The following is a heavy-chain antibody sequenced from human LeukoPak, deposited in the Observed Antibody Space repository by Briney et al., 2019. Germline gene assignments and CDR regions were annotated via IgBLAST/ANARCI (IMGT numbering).Heavy chain of an antibody. D-gene: IGHD3-9*01. J-gene: IGHJ4*02. Sequence: GGSLRLSCAASGFSFSSYAMHWVRQAPGKGLEYVSIISSDGGNTDYANSVKGRFTISRDNSKNTLYLQMGSLRPEDMAVYYCVRAQGGYFDWRPSGIWGQGTLVTVSS. V-gene: IGHV3-64*01. CDR3: VRAQGGYFDWRPSGI. CDR1: GFSFSSYA. CDR2: ISSDGGNT.